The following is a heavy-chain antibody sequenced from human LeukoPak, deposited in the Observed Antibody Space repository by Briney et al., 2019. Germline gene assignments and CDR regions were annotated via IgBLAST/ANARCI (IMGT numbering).Heavy chain of an antibody. Sequence: SGPTLVKPTQTLTLTCTFSGFSLSPSGVGVGWIRQPPGMALEWLALIYWDDDKSYRPSLKSRLTITKDTSKNQVVLTMTNMDPVDTATYYCAHRRVATGVFDYWGQGTLVTVSS. CDR2: IYWDDDK. J-gene: IGHJ4*02. CDR1: GFSLSPSGVG. D-gene: IGHD5-12*01. V-gene: IGHV2-5*02. CDR3: AHRRVATGVFDY.